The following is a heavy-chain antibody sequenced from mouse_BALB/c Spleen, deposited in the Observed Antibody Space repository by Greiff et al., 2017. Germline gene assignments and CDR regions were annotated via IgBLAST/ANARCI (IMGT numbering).Heavy chain of an antibody. CDR3: ARDSYTTATYYFDY. V-gene: IGHV1-20*02. Sequence: EVQLQESGPELVKPGASVKISCKASGYSFTGYFMNWVMQSHGKSLEWIGRINPYNGDTFYNQKFKGKATLTVDKSSSTAHMELRSLASEDSAVYYCARDSYTTATYYFDYWGQGTTLTVSS. CDR1: GYSFTGYF. CDR2: INPYNGDT. D-gene: IGHD1-2*01. J-gene: IGHJ2*01.